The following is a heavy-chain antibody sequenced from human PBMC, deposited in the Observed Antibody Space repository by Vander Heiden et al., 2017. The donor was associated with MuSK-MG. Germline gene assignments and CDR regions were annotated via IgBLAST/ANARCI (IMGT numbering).Heavy chain of an antibody. D-gene: IGHD3-10*01. CDR3: ARLMVRDRRTANDAFDI. CDR1: GYSFTSYW. CDR2: IDPSDSYT. V-gene: IGHV5-10-1*03. Sequence: EVQLVQSGAEVKKPGESLRISCKASGYSFTSYWISWVRQMPGKGLEWMGRIDPSDSYTSYSPSFQGHVTISADTSISTAYLQWSSLKASDTAMYYCARLMVRDRRTANDAFDIWGQGTMVTVSS. J-gene: IGHJ3*02.